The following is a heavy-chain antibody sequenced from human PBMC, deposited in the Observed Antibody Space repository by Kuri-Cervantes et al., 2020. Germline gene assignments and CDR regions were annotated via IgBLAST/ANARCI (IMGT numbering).Heavy chain of an antibody. V-gene: IGHV5-51*01. CDR1: GYSFTSYW. CDR2: IYPGDSDT. J-gene: IGHJ5*02. CDR3: ARHNMGYCSGGSCYGVWFDP. D-gene: IGHD2-15*01. Sequence: GGSLRLSWKGSGYSFTSYWIGWVRQMHGKGLEWMGIIYPGDSDTRYSPSFQGQVTISADKSISTAYLQWSSLKASDTAMYYCARHNMGYCSGGSCYGVWFDPWGQGTLVTVSS.